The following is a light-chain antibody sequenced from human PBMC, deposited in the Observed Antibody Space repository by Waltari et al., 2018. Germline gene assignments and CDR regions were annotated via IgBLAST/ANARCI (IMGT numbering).Light chain of an antibody. V-gene: IGLV1-40*01. J-gene: IGLJ2*01. CDR1: SSNIRAGYD. Sequence: QSVLTQPPSVSGAPGQRVTISCTGSSSNIRAGYDVHWYQQLPGPAPKLLIYGNTNRPSGVPDRFSGSKSGSSASLAITGLQAEDEADYYCQSFDSSLSAVVFGGGTKLTVL. CDR3: QSFDSSLSAVV. CDR2: GNT.